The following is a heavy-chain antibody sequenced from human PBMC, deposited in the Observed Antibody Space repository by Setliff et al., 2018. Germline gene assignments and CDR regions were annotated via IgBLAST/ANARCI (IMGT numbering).Heavy chain of an antibody. D-gene: IGHD3-3*01. Sequence: PSETLSLTCTVSGGSISSSSYYWGWIRQPPGKGLEWIGNIYYSGSTYYNPPLKSRVTISVDTSKNQFSLKLISVTAADTAVYYCARRTEYYNFWSGYYDYWGQGTLVTGSS. CDR3: ARRTEYYNFWSGYYDY. CDR1: GGSISSSSYY. V-gene: IGHV4-39*07. CDR2: IYYSGST. J-gene: IGHJ4*02.